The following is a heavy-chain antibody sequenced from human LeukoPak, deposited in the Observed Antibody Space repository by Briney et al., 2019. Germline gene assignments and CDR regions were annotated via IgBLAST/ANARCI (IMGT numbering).Heavy chain of an antibody. Sequence: PSETLSLNCTVSGGSISSYYWSWIRQPPGKGLEWIGYIYYSGSTNYNPSLKSRVTISVDTSKNQFSLKLSSVTAADTAVYYCARVDTIFGVVIPYFDYWGQGTLVTVSS. CDR3: ARVDTIFGVVIPYFDY. J-gene: IGHJ4*02. CDR2: IYYSGST. D-gene: IGHD3-3*01. CDR1: GGSISSYY. V-gene: IGHV4-59*01.